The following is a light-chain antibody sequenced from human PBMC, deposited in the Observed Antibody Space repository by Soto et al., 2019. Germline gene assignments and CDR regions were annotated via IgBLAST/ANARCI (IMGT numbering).Light chain of an antibody. V-gene: IGKV1-5*01. CDR2: DAS. CDR1: QSLSTW. J-gene: IGKJ1*01. CDR3: QQYNSYSWT. Sequence: DIQMTQSPSTLSASVGDRVTITCRASQSLSTWLAWYQQKPGKAPKLLIYDASSLESGGPSRFSGSGSGTELALTVSSLQPDDFATYSCQQYNSYSWTFGQGTKVEIK.